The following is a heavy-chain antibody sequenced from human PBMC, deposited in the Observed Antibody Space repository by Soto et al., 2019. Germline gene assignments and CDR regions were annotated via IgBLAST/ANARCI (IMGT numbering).Heavy chain of an antibody. CDR1: GGSISSGGYS. V-gene: IGHV4-30-2*01. CDR2: IYHSGST. Sequence: PSETLSLTCAVSGGSISSGGYSWSWIRQPPGKGLEWIGYIYHSGSTYYNPSLKSRVTISVDRSKNQFSLKLSSVTAADTAVYYCARGTYYYDSSGYYYYDAFDICGQGTMVTVSS. D-gene: IGHD3-22*01. CDR3: ARGTYYYDSSGYYYYDAFDI. J-gene: IGHJ3*02.